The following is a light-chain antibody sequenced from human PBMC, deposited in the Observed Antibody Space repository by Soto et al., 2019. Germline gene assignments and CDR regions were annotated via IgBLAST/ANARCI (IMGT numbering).Light chain of an antibody. J-gene: IGLJ2*01. V-gene: IGLV2-14*01. CDR2: EVS. CDR3: SSYTSSSTVV. Sequence: QSALTQPASVSGSPGQSITISCTGTSSDVGGYNYVSWYQHHPGKAPKLMIYEVSNRPSGVSNRFSGSKSGNTASLTISGLQAEDEADYYCSSYTSSSTVVFGGGTKPTVL. CDR1: SSDVGGYNY.